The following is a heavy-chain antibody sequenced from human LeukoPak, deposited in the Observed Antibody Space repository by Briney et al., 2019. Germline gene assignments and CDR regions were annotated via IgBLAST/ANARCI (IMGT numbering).Heavy chain of an antibody. D-gene: IGHD5-18*01. CDR1: GGSISSYY. V-gene: IGHV4-59*01. CDR2: IYYSGST. Sequence: SETLSLTCTVSGGSISSYYWSWIRQPPGKGLEWIGYIYYSGSTNYNPSLKGRVTISVDTSKNQFSLKLSSVTAADTAVYYCARLGEYSYKDWGQGTLVTVSS. J-gene: IGHJ4*02. CDR3: ARLGEYSYKD.